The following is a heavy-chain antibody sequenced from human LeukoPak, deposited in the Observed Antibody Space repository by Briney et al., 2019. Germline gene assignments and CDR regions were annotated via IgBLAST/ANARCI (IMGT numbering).Heavy chain of an antibody. V-gene: IGHV4-34*01. J-gene: IGHJ4*02. CDR2: INHSGST. Sequence: SETLSLTCAVYGESFSGHYWSWIRQPPGKGLEWIGEINHSGSTNYNPSLKSRVTISVDTSKNQLSLKLSSMTAADTAVYYCARQWLVSPLFDYWGQGTLVTVSS. CDR3: ARQWLVSPLFDY. D-gene: IGHD6-19*01. CDR1: GESFSGHY.